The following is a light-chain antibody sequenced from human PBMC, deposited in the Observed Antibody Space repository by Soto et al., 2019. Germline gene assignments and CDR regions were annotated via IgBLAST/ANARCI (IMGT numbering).Light chain of an antibody. Sequence: DIVLTQSPGTLSLSPGERATLSCRASQSVSSSYLAWYQQKTGQAPRLLIYGASGRATSIPDRFSGSGSGTDFTLTISRLEPEEFAVYYCQQYGSSPPWTFGQGTKVEIK. CDR3: QQYGSSPPWT. CDR1: QSVSSSY. J-gene: IGKJ1*01. CDR2: GAS. V-gene: IGKV3-20*01.